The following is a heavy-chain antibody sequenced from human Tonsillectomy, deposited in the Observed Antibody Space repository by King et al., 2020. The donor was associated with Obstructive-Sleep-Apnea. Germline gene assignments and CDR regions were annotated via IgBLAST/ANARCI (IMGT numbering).Heavy chain of an antibody. J-gene: IGHJ5*02. D-gene: IGHD1-14*01. CDR2: IYNSGST. CDR1: GGSMRSNDYY. Sequence: VQLQESGPGLLKPSQTLSLTCTVSGGSMRSNDYYWSWIRQHPGKDLEWIGYIYNSGSTDYNPSLKGRVTMSLDTPKNQFSLNLRAVTAADTDVYYCVRRRITSGAPNWFDPWGQGTLVTVSS. V-gene: IGHV4-31*03. CDR3: VRRRITSGAPNWFDP.